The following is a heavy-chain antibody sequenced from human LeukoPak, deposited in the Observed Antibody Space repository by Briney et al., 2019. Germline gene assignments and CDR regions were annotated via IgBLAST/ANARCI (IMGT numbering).Heavy chain of an antibody. CDR1: GGTFSSYA. CDR2: IIPIFGTA. Sequence: SVKVSCKASGGTFSSYAISWVRQAPGQGLEWMGGIIPIFGTANYAQKFQGRVTITADKSTSTAYMELSSLRSEDTAVYYCARENYGSGSYYDYWGQGTLVTVSS. J-gene: IGHJ4*02. V-gene: IGHV1-69*06. CDR3: ARENYGSGSYYDY. D-gene: IGHD3-10*01.